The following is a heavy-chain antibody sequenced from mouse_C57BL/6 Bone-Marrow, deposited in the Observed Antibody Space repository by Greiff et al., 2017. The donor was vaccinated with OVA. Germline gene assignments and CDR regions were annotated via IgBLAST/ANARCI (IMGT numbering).Heavy chain of an antibody. J-gene: IGHJ2*01. D-gene: IGHD2-3*01. CDR1: GYTFTSYW. CDR2: IDPSDSYT. V-gene: IGHV1-69*01. Sequence: QVQLQQPGAELVMPGASVKLSCKASGYTFTSYWMHWVKQRPGQGLEWIGEIDPSDSYTNYNQKFKGKSTLTVDKSSSTAYMQRSSLTSEDSAVYYCARRGIYDGYYIDYWGQGTTLTVSS. CDR3: ARRGIYDGYYIDY.